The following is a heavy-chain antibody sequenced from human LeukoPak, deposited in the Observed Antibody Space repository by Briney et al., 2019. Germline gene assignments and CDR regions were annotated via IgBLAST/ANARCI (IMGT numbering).Heavy chain of an antibody. J-gene: IGHJ4*02. D-gene: IGHD2-21*01. Sequence: GGSLRLSCVGSGFTFRSHAMSWVRQAPEKGLEFVSGIYENGGATYYADSVKGRFSISRDNSKNTLYLQMDSLRGEDTAVYYCAKDFRIGYSAHFDYWGQGALVTVSS. CDR2: IYENGGAT. CDR1: GFTFRSHA. CDR3: AKDFRIGYSAHFDY. V-gene: IGHV3-23*01.